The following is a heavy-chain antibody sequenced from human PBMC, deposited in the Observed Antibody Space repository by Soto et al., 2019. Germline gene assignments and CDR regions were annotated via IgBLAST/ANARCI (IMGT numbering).Heavy chain of an antibody. CDR2: ISAYNGNT. CDR1: GYTFTSYG. Sequence: ASVKVSCKASGYTFTSYGISWVRQAPGQGLEWMGWISAYNGNTNYAQKLQSRVTMTTDTSTSTAYMELRSLRSDDTAVYYCARDHLRTGMVATRTFSRFDPWGQGTLVTVSS. V-gene: IGHV1-18*04. CDR3: ARDHLRTGMVATRTFSRFDP. J-gene: IGHJ5*02. D-gene: IGHD5-12*01.